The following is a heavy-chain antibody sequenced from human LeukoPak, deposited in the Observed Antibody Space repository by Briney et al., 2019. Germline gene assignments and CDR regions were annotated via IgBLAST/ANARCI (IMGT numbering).Heavy chain of an antibody. CDR1: GGSIRSGGYS. J-gene: IGHJ4*02. CDR3: ATRNAAPFDY. D-gene: IGHD1-14*01. Sequence: SETLSLTYAVSGGSIRSGGYSWNWIRQPPGKGLEWIGYIYYSGTTSYNLSLKSRITISVDTSKNHFSLRLSSVTAADTAVYYCATRNAAPFDYWGQGTLVTVSS. CDR2: IYYSGTT. V-gene: IGHV4-30-4*07.